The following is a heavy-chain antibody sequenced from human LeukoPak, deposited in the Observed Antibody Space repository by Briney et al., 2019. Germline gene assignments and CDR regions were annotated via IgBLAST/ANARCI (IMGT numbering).Heavy chain of an antibody. CDR3: ARDPTIFGVVIVPDY. J-gene: IGHJ4*02. Sequence: GGSLRLSCAASGLIFSTYWMSWVRQAPGKGLEWVANIKQDGSEKYYVDSVKGRFTISRDNAKNSLYLQMNSLRAEDTAVYYCARDPTIFGVVIVPDYWGQGTLVTVSS. V-gene: IGHV3-7*01. D-gene: IGHD3-3*01. CDR1: GLIFSTYW. CDR2: IKQDGSEK.